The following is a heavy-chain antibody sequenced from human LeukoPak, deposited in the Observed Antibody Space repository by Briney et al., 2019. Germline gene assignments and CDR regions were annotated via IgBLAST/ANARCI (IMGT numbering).Heavy chain of an antibody. CDR2: IYPGDSDT. CDR1: GYNFANSW. CDR3: ARGRTMVPTRDFDY. Sequence: GESLKISCEGSGYNFANSWIAWVRQMPGKGLEWMGIIYPGDSDTRYSPSFQGQVTISADKSISTAYLQWSSLKASDTAMYYCARGRTMVPTRDFDYWGQGTLVTVSS. V-gene: IGHV5-51*01. D-gene: IGHD4/OR15-4a*01. J-gene: IGHJ4*02.